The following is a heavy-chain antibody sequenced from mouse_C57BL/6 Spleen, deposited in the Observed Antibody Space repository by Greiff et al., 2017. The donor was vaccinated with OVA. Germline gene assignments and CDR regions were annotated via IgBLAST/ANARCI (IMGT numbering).Heavy chain of an antibody. J-gene: IGHJ4*01. V-gene: IGHV1-42*01. CDR1: GYSFTGYY. CDR3: ARSILRPPYYYAMDY. D-gene: IGHD1-2*01. Sequence: EVQLQQSGPELVKPGASVKISCKASGYSFTGYYMNWVKQSPEKSLEWIGEINPSTGGTTYNQKFKAKATLTVDKSSSTAYMQLKSLTSEDSAVYYCARSILRPPYYYAMDYWGQGTSVTVSS. CDR2: INPSTGGT.